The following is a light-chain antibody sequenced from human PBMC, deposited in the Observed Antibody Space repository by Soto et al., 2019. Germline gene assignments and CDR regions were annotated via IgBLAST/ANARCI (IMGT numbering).Light chain of an antibody. CDR3: CSYAGSSTFFDV. CDR2: EVS. J-gene: IGLJ1*01. Sequence: QSALTQPASVSGSPGQSITISCTGTSSDVGSYNLVSWYQQHPGKAPKLMIYEVSKRPSGVSNRFSGSKSGNTASLTISGLQAEDEADYYCCSYAGSSTFFDVFGTGTKVTVL. CDR1: SSDVGSYNL. V-gene: IGLV2-23*02.